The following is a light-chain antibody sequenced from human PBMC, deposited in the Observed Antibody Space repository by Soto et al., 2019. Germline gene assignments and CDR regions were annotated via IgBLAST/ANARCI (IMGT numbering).Light chain of an antibody. CDR3: QQYESLFT. CDR1: QVITND. Sequence: IQMTQSPSSLSASVGDRLSITCRASQVITNDLGWYQQRPGKAPKRLIYAASTLQSGVPSRFSGSGSGTEFTLTISSLQPEDVATYYCQQYESLFTFGRGTKVDMK. CDR2: AAS. V-gene: IGKV1-17*01. J-gene: IGKJ3*01.